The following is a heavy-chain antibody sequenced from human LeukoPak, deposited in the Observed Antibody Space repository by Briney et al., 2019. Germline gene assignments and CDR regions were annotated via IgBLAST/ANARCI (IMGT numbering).Heavy chain of an antibody. CDR1: GGTFSSYA. D-gene: IGHD6-13*01. V-gene: IGHV1-69*13. Sequence: GASVTVSCTASGGTFSSYAISWVRQAPGQGLEWMGGIIPIFGTANYAQKFRGRVTITADESTSTAYMELSSLRSEDTAVYYCARGAAAGIGGMDVWGQGTTVTVSS. CDR3: ARGAAAGIGGMDV. J-gene: IGHJ6*02. CDR2: IIPIFGTA.